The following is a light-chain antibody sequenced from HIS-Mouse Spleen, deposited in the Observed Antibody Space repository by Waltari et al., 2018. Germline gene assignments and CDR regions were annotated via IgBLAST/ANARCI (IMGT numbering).Light chain of an antibody. CDR3: YSTDSSGNHRV. Sequence: SYELTQPPSVSVSPGQTARITCPGDALPKTYAYWSQQKSGQAPVLVSYEDSQRASGIPERFSGSSSGTMATLTISGAQVEDEADYYCYSTDSSGNHRVFGGGTKLTVL. CDR1: ALPKTY. V-gene: IGLV3-10*01. J-gene: IGLJ2*01. CDR2: EDS.